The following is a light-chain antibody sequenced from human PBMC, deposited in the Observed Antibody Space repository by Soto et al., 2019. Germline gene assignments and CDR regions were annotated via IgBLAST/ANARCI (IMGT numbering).Light chain of an antibody. V-gene: IGKV1-39*01. CDR3: QKDNSARHK. J-gene: IGKJ1*01. CDR2: AAT. Sequence: DIPMTQSPSSLSASVGDSVTITCRASQRIGPYVNWYQQKPGKPPKLLISAATNLADGVPSRFGGSGSGTDFTLYVSSLQHEDFETYYCQKDNSARHKLGQGTKGDIK. CDR1: QRIGPY.